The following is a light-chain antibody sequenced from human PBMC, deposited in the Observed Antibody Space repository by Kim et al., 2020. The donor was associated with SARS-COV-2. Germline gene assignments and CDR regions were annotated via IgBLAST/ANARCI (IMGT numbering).Light chain of an antibody. CDR2: DAS. CDR1: QSVSSY. CDR3: QQYDKWPPT. V-gene: IGKV3-11*01. Sequence: LSPGERATLSCRTMQSVSSYLAWYQQKPGQAPRLLISDASKRATGIPARFSGSGSATDFTLTISTLEAEDFAVYYCQQYDKWPPTFGPGTRLEIK. J-gene: IGKJ5*01.